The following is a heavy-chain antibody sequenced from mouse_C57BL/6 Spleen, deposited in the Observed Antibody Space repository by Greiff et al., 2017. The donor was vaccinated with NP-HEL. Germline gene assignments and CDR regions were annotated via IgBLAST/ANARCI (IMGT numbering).Heavy chain of an antibody. V-gene: IGHV1-69*01. D-gene: IGHD1-1*01. CDR3: ARTHDYGSSYRYFDV. Sequence: QVQLQQPGAELVMPGASVKLSCKASGYTFTSYWMHWVKQRPGQGLEWIGEIDPSDSYTNYNQKFKGKSTLTVDKSSSTADMQLSSLTSEDSAVYYCARTHDYGSSYRYFDVWGTGTTVTVAS. J-gene: IGHJ1*03. CDR1: GYTFTSYW. CDR2: IDPSDSYT.